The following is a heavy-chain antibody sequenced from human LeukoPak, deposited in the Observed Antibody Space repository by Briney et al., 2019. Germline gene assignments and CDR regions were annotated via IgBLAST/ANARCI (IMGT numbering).Heavy chain of an antibody. CDR3: ARSRYDSYGYFFCDY. J-gene: IGHJ4*02. D-gene: IGHD5-18*01. Sequence: GGSLRLSCTASGLSFNTYIMNWVRQAPGKGLEWISYINSGSSITQYADSVTGRFTISRDNARNSLYLQMNSLRAEDTAVYFCARSRYDSYGYFFCDYWGQGTLVTVSS. CDR1: GLSFNTYI. CDR2: INSGSSIT. V-gene: IGHV3-48*01.